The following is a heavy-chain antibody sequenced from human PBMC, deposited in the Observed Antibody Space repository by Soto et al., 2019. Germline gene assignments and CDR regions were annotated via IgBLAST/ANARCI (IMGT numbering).Heavy chain of an antibody. V-gene: IGHV3-15*01. J-gene: IGHJ4*02. CDR2: IKSKTDGETV. D-gene: IGHD3-22*01. CDR3: ATQQFFDASGFSFDQ. Sequence: GGSLRLSCVGSGISFTTAWMNWVRQAPGKGLEWVGRIKSKTDGETVDYAAPVRGRFIISRDDSKNTVYLSVSGLKTEDTAIYYCATQQFFDASGFSFDQWGQGNLVTVSS. CDR1: GISFTTAW.